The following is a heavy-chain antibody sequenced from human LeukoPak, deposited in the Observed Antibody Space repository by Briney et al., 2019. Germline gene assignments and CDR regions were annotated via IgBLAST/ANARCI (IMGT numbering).Heavy chain of an antibody. CDR3: AGKMGEWELLRGFDP. CDR1: GGSFSGYY. V-gene: IGHV4-34*01. J-gene: IGHJ5*02. Sequence: SETLSLTCAVYGGSFSGYYWSWIRQPPGKGLEWIGEINHSGSTNYNPSLKSRVTISVDTSKNQFSLKLSSVTAADTAVYYCAGKMGEWELLRGFDPWGQGTLVTVSS. CDR2: INHSGST. D-gene: IGHD1-26*01.